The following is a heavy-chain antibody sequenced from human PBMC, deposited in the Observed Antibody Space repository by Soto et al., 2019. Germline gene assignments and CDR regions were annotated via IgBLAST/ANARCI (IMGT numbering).Heavy chain of an antibody. CDR2: IYYSGST. CDR3: ARGDISRSWDAPANYFDY. D-gene: IGHD6-13*01. V-gene: IGHV4-31*03. J-gene: IGHJ4*02. CDR1: GGSISSGGYY. Sequence: SETLSLTCTVSGGSISSGGYYWSWIRQHPGKGLEWIGYIYYSGSTYYNPSLKSRVTISVDTSKNQFSLKLSSVTAADTAVYYCARGDISRSWDAPANYFDYWGQGTLVTVSS.